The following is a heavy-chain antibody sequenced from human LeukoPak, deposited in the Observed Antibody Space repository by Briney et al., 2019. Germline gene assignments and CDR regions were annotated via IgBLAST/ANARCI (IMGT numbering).Heavy chain of an antibody. V-gene: IGHV4-59*01. D-gene: IGHD3-3*01. CDR1: GGSISSYY. J-gene: IGHJ4*02. CDR2: IYYSGST. CDR3: ARVAIFVSYFDY. Sequence: SETLSLTCTVSGGSISSYYWSWLRQPPGKGLEWIGYIYYSGSTNYNPSLKSRVTISVDTSKNQFSLKLSSVTAADTAVYYCARVAIFVSYFDYWGQGTLVTVSS.